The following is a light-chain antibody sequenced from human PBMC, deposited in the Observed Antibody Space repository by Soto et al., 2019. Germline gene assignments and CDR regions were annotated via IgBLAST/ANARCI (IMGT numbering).Light chain of an antibody. Sequence: PGEGATLSCRASRSIGSELAWYQQKPGQAPRLVIADASNRATGIPARFSGSGSATDFTLTIRTVEPGDVGIYYCQQRYSWPITFGQGTRLEIK. CDR1: RSIGSE. CDR3: QQRYSWPIT. V-gene: IGKV3-11*01. J-gene: IGKJ5*01. CDR2: DAS.